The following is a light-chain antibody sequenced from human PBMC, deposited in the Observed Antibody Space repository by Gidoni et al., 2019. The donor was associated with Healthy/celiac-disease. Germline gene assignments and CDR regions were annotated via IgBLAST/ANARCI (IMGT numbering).Light chain of an antibody. Sequence: GDRVTITCQASQDISNYLNWYQQKPGKARKLLIYDASNLETGVPSRFSGSGSGTDFTFTISSLQPEDIATYYCQQYDNLPTFGQGTRLEIK. CDR1: QDISNY. CDR3: QQYDNLPT. V-gene: IGKV1-33*01. J-gene: IGKJ5*01. CDR2: DAS.